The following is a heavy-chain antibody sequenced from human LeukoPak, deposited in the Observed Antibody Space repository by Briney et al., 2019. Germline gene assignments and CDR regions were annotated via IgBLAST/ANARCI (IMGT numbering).Heavy chain of an antibody. CDR1: GFTFSRYA. J-gene: IGHJ4*02. Sequence: GGSLRLSCSASGFTFSRYAMHWVRRAPGKGMEYVSAISSNGGSTYYADSVKGRFTISRDNSKNTLYLQMSSLRAEDTAVYYCVKDGSGSYYTYYFDYWGQGTLVTVSS. D-gene: IGHD3-10*01. CDR2: ISSNGGST. V-gene: IGHV3-64D*06. CDR3: VKDGSGSYYTYYFDY.